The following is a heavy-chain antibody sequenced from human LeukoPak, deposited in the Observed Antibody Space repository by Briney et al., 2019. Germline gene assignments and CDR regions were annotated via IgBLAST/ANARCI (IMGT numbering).Heavy chain of an antibody. Sequence: GASLKVSCKASGYTFTTYDLNWVRQATGQGLEWTGWMNPNSGNTGYAQKFQGRVTMARNISITTAYMELSNLTSEDTAVYYCARRIRGAPTDYWGQGTLVTVSS. D-gene: IGHD3-10*01. V-gene: IGHV1-8*01. J-gene: IGHJ4*02. CDR3: ARRIRGAPTDY. CDR1: GYTFTTYD. CDR2: MNPNSGNT.